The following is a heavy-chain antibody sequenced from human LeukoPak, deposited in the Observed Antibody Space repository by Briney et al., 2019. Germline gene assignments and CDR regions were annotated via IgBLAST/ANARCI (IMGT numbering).Heavy chain of an antibody. V-gene: IGHV3-23*01. CDR3: AKGRRRDYDFWSGYYSYYGMDV. CDR2: ISGSGGST. D-gene: IGHD3-3*01. Sequence: GGSLRLSCAASGFTFSSYAMSWVRQAPGKGLEWVSAISGSGGSTYYADSVKGRFTISRDNSKNTLYPQMNSLRAEDTAVYYCAKGRRRDYDFWSGYYSYYGMDVWGQGTTVTVSS. CDR1: GFTFSSYA. J-gene: IGHJ6*02.